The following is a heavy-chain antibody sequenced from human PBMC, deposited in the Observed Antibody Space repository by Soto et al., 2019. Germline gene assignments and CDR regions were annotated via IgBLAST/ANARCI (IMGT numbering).Heavy chain of an antibody. D-gene: IGHD2-15*01. Sequence: SSETLSLTCTVSGGSISDISYCWGWIRQPPGKGLQWIGCMFYSGATYYNPSLKNRVTLSVDTSNNEFSLKLVSVTAPDTAVYSCARHNSGSDWLDPWGQGTLVTVSS. J-gene: IGHJ5*02. CDR1: GGSISDISYC. CDR2: MFYSGAT. CDR3: ARHNSGSDWLDP. V-gene: IGHV4-39*01.